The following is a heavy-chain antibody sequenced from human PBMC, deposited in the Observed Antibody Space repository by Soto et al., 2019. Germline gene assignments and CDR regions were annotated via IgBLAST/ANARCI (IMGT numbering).Heavy chain of an antibody. J-gene: IGHJ4*02. D-gene: IGHD6-13*01. CDR2: IIPIFETA. V-gene: IGHV1-69*01. CDR1: GGTFTTFA. CDR3: ATSASSSWQNDY. Sequence: QVQLEQSGAEVKKPGSSVKVSCKASGGTFTTFAISWVRQAPGQGLEWIGGIIPIFETANYAQRLQDRLTITADESTPTAYMELSRLTSDDTAIYFCATSASSSWQNDYWGLGTLVVVSS.